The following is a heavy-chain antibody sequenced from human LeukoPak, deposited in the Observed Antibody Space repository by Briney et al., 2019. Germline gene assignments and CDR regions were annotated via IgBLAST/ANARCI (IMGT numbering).Heavy chain of an antibody. J-gene: IGHJ4*02. V-gene: IGHV3-66*02. CDR2: IYSGGST. D-gene: IGHD2-15*01. CDR1: GFTVSSNY. Sequence: GGSLRLSCAASGFTVSSNYMSWVRQAPGKGLEWVSVIYSGGSTYYADCVKGRFTISRDNSKNTLYLQMNSLRAEDTAVYYCAREVGPYCSGGSCYPAVDYWGQGTLVTVSS. CDR3: AREVGPYCSGGSCYPAVDY.